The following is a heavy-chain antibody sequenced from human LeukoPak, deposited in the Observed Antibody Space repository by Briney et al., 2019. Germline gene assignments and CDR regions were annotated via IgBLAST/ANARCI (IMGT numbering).Heavy chain of an antibody. CDR2: IYSGGST. Sequence: GGSLRLSCAASGFSVSSNYMSWVRQAPGKGLEWVSVIYSGGSTYYADSVKGRFTISRDNSKNTLYLQMNSLRPEDTAVYYCARDSSGSYWGQGTLVTVSS. J-gene: IGHJ4*02. CDR1: GFSVSSNY. CDR3: ARDSSGSY. D-gene: IGHD6-19*01. V-gene: IGHV3-53*01.